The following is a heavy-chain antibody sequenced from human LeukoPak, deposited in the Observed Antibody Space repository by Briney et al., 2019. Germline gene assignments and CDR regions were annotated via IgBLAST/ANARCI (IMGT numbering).Heavy chain of an antibody. D-gene: IGHD6-19*01. CDR1: GYTFSSYD. J-gene: IGHJ5*02. Sequence: GASVKVSCKASGYTFSSYDINWVRQATGQGLEWMGWMNPNSGNTGYTQKFQGRVTMTRNTSISTAYMELSSLRSEDTAVYYCARGRGSGHKENWFDPWGQGTLVTVSS. CDR3: ARGRGSGHKENWFDP. CDR2: MNPNSGNT. V-gene: IGHV1-8*01.